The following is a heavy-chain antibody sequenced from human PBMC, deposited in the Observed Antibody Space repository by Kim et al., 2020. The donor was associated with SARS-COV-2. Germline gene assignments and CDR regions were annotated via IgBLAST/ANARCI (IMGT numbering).Heavy chain of an antibody. J-gene: IGHJ3*02. V-gene: IGHV4-31*03. Sequence: SETLSLTCTVSGGSISSGGYYWSWIRQHPVMGLDWIGVIYYSRSTHYNPSLKSRLTISLDTSNNQFSLKLSSVTAADTAVYYCARAMSNQCDYSVEAFDIWGQGTMVTVSS. D-gene: IGHD4-17*01. CDR1: GGSISSGGYY. CDR2: IYYSRST. CDR3: ARAMSNQCDYSVEAFDI.